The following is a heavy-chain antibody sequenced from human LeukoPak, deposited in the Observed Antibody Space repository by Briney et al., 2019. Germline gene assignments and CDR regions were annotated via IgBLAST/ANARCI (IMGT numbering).Heavy chain of an antibody. J-gene: IGHJ4*02. Sequence: GGSLRLSCEASGFTFNTYGMHWVRQAPGKGLEWVAFIRYDGTNKYYADSVKGRFTISRDNSKNTLFLQMNSLRAEDAAVYYCAKIWLGRRRIVDLVSTGETDYWGQGTLVTVSS. CDR1: GFTFNTYG. CDR3: AKIWLGRRRIVDLVSTGETDY. V-gene: IGHV3-30*02. D-gene: IGHD5/OR15-5a*01. CDR2: IRYDGTNK.